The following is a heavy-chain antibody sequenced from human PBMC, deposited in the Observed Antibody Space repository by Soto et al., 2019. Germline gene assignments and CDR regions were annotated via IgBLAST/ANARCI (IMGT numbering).Heavy chain of an antibody. J-gene: IGHJ5*02. CDR1: GYTFTSHG. D-gene: IGHD1-26*01. CDR3: ARASGSSYWFAP. CDR2: VSAYNGNT. Sequence: AAVKVSCKASGYTFTSHGISWVRQAPGQGLEWMGWVSAYNGNTNYAQKLQGRVTMTTDTSTSTAYMELRSLRSDDTAVYYCARASGSSYWFAPWGQGTLVTVSS. V-gene: IGHV1-18*01.